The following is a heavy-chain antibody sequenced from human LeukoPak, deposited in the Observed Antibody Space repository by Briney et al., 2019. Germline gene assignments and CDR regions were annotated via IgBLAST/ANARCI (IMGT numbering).Heavy chain of an antibody. D-gene: IGHD4-23*01. CDR1: RYTFTTYA. Sequence: ASVKVSCKASRYTFTTYAMNWVRQAPGQGLEWMGWINTDTGNPTYAQGFTGRFVFSLDTSVSTAYLQISSLKAEDTAVYHCARGTYGGNSGDTFDIWGQGTMVTVSS. V-gene: IGHV7-4-1*02. CDR2: INTDTGNP. CDR3: ARGTYGGNSGDTFDI. J-gene: IGHJ3*02.